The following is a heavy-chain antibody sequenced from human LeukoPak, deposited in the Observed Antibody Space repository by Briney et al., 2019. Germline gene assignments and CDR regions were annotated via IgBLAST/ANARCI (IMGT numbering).Heavy chain of an antibody. CDR3: TRDTFGGDDF. D-gene: IGHD3-16*01. V-gene: IGHV3-74*01. Sequence: GGSLRLSCAASGFTFSSYWMHWVRQAPGKGLVWVSRINSDGSYTSYADSVMGRFTISRDNAKNTLYLQTNSLRAEDTAVYYCTRDTFGGDDFWGQGTLVTVSS. CDR1: GFTFSSYW. CDR2: INSDGSYT. J-gene: IGHJ4*02.